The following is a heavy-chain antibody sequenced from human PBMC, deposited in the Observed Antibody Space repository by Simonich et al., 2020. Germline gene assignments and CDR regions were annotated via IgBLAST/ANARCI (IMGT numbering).Heavy chain of an antibody. J-gene: IGHJ4*02. CDR3: ARHLQLGPFDY. V-gene: IGHV4-34*01. Sequence: QVQLQQWGAGLLKPSETLSLTCAVYGGSFSGYYWSWIRQPQGKGLEWIGETNHSETTNYHPSLKSRVTISVDTSKNQFSLKLSSVTAADTAVYYCARHLQLGPFDYWGQGTLVTVSS. CDR2: TNHSETT. CDR1: GGSFSGYY. D-gene: IGHD1-1*01.